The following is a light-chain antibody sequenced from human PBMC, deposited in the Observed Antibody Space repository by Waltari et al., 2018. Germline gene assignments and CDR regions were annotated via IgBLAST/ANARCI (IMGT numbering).Light chain of an antibody. CDR1: QSVLYSSNHKNY. V-gene: IGKV4-1*01. CDR2: RAS. J-gene: IGKJ1*01. Sequence: DIVMTQSPDSLAVSLGEKATINCKSSQSVLYSSNHKNYLAWYQQKPGQPSKPLFYRASNRESGVPDRFSGSGSGTDFTLTISSLQAEDVAVYYCQQYYSTPQTFGQGTKVEIK. CDR3: QQYYSTPQT.